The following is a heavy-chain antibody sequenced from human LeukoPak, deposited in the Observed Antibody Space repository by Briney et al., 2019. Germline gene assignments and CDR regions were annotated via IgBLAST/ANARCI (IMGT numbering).Heavy chain of an antibody. J-gene: IGHJ6*02. V-gene: IGHV4-61*03. D-gene: IGHD6-25*01. Sequence: PSETLSLTCSVSGGSVNSGSYYWTWVRQPPGKGLEWIGYIYYSGSTNYNPSLKTRVTISVDTSKTHFSLKLSSVTAADTAVYYCAREKHSGDGMDVWGQGTTVTVSS. CDR2: IYYSGST. CDR1: GGSVNSGSYY. CDR3: AREKHSGDGMDV.